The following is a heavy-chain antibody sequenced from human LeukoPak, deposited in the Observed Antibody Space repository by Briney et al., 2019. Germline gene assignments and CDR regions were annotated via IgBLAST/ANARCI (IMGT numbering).Heavy chain of an antibody. Sequence: GGSLRLSCAVYGFMFRSYWMDWVRQAPGRGLEWVANINQDGSEKYFVDSVKGRFTISRDNAKNSLYLQMNSLRAEDTAVYYCSRALEVWGKGTTVTVSS. J-gene: IGHJ6*04. CDR2: INQDGSEK. V-gene: IGHV3-7*01. CDR1: GFMFRSYW. CDR3: SRALEV.